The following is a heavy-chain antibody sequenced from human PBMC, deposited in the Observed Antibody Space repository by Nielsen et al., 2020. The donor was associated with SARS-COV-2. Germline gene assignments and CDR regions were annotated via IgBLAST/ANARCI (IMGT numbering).Heavy chain of an antibody. CDR2: ISGSGGST. CDR3: ARGDITMIVVVTSDY. CDR1: GFTFSSYG. V-gene: IGHV3-23*01. Sequence: GGSLRLSCAVSGFTFSSYGMSWVRQAPGKGLEWVSGISGSGGSTYYANSVRGRFTISRDNSKNTLYLQMNSLRAEDTAVYYCARGDITMIVVVTSDYWGQGTLVTVSS. J-gene: IGHJ4*02. D-gene: IGHD3-22*01.